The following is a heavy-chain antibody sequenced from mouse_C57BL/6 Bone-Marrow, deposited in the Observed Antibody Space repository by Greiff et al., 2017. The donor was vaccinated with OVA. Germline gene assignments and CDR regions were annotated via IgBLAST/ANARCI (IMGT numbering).Heavy chain of an antibody. CDR2: IYPGDGDT. CDR3: ARGGGFAY. Sequence: VHLVESGAELVKPGASVKISCKASGYAFSSYWMNWVKQRPGKGLEWIGQIYPGDGDTNYNGKFKGKATLTADKSSSTAYMQLSSLTSEDSAVYFCARGGGFAYWGQGTLVTVSA. CDR1: GYAFSSYW. J-gene: IGHJ3*01. V-gene: IGHV1-80*01.